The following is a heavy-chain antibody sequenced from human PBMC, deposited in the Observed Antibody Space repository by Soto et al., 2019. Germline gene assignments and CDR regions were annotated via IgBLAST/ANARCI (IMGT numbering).Heavy chain of an antibody. CDR3: ARSRPVLLWFGESNNWFDP. V-gene: IGHV4-34*01. D-gene: IGHD3-10*01. J-gene: IGHJ5*02. Sequence: SETLSLTCAVYGGSFSGYYWSWIRQPPGKGLEWIGEINHSGSTNYNPSLKSRVTISVDTSKNQFSLKLSSVTAADTAVYYCARSRPVLLWFGESNNWFDPWGQGTLVTVSS. CDR1: GGSFSGYY. CDR2: INHSGST.